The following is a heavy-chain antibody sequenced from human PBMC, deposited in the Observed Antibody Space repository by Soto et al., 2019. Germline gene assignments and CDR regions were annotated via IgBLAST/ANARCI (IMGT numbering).Heavy chain of an antibody. CDR2: ISGRGGST. CDR3: AKDNTAMVTGFDY. Sequence: PGGSLRLSCAASGFTFSSYAMSWVRQAPGKGLEWVSAISGRGGSTYYADSVKGRFTISRDNSKNTLYLQMNSLRAEDTAVYYCAKDNTAMVTGFDYWGQGTLVTVSS. J-gene: IGHJ4*02. D-gene: IGHD5-18*01. V-gene: IGHV3-23*01. CDR1: GFTFSSYA.